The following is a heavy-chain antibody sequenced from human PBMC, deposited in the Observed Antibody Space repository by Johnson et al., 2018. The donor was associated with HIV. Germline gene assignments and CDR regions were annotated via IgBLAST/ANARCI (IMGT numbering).Heavy chain of an antibody. CDR3: AKVDCGGDTCAGYDPFDL. CDR1: GFAFRTYW. V-gene: IGHV3-74*03. D-gene: IGHD2-21*01. Sequence: QPGGSLRLSCAASGFAFRTYWMVWVRHVPGKRPVWVARIYTDGSRTTYADSVRGRFTISRDNAKYTVDLQMNSLRVEDMAVYYCAKVDCGGDTCAGYDPFDLWGQGTLVTVSS. J-gene: IGHJ3*01. CDR2: IYTDGSRT.